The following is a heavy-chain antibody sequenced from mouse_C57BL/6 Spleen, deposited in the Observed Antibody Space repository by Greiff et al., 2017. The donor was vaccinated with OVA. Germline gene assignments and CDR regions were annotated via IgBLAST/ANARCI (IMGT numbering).Heavy chain of an antibody. CDR1: GFSFNTYA. J-gene: IGHJ4*01. Sequence: EVQLVESGGGLVQPKGSLKLSCAASGFSFNTYAMNWVRQAPGKGLEWVARIRSKSNNYATYYADSVKDRFTISRDDSESMLYLQMNNLKTEDTAMYYCVRHSYDYHYYAMDYWGQGTSVTVSS. V-gene: IGHV10-1*01. D-gene: IGHD2-4*01. CDR2: IRSKSNNYAT. CDR3: VRHSYDYHYYAMDY.